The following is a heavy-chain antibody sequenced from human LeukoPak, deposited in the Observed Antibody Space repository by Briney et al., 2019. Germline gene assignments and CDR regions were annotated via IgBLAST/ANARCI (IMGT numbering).Heavy chain of an antibody. J-gene: IGHJ4*02. CDR2: INPNSGGT. Sequence: ASVKVSCKASGYTFTGYYMHWVRQAPGQGLEWMGWINPNSGGTKNTQKFQGRVTVTRDTSISTAYMELSRLRSDDTAVYYCARGKRSGLLRYFDWLPEILDYWGQGTLVTVSS. V-gene: IGHV1-2*02. CDR3: ARGKRSGLLRYFDWLPEILDY. CDR1: GYTFTGYY. D-gene: IGHD3-9*01.